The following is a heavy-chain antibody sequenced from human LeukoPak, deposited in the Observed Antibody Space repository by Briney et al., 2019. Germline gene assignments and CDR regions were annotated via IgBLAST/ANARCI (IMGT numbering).Heavy chain of an antibody. D-gene: IGHD6-13*01. J-gene: IGHJ3*02. CDR3: AICLGFLIRSSWYPDAFDI. CDR2: VYHVGTT. CDR1: GYSISSGYF. V-gene: IGHV4-38-2*02. Sequence: SETLSLTCTVFGYSISSGYFCGWIRQPPGKALEWFGVYHVGTTAYNPSLKSRVTISVDRSKNQMSLKLSSVTAADTAVYYCAICLGFLIRSSWYPDAFDIWGQGTMVTVSS.